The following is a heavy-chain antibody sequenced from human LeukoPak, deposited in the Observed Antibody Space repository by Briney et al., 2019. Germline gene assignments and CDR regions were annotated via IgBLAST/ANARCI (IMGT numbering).Heavy chain of an antibody. CDR2: ISSSSSYI. D-gene: IGHD2-8*01. J-gene: IGHJ5*02. CDR1: GFTFSSYS. V-gene: IGHV3-21*01. Sequence: GGSLRLSCAASGFTFSSYSMNWVRQAPGKGLEWVSSISSSSSYIYYADSVKGRFTISRDNAKNSLYLQMNSLRAEDTAVYYCARASPTLKFDPWGQGTLVTVSS. CDR3: ARASPTLKFDP.